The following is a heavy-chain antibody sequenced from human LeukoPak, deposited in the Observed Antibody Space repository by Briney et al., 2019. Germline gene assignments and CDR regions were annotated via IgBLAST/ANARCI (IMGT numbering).Heavy chain of an antibody. CDR3: AVEGDIYDSSGYPQTNE. Sequence: GGSLRLSCAASGFTFSSYSMNWVRQAPGKGLEWVSSISSSSSYIYYADSVKGRFTISKDNAKNSLYLQMNSLRAEDTALYYCAVEGDIYDSSGYPQTNEWGQGSLVTVSS. CDR2: ISSSSSYI. J-gene: IGHJ4*02. CDR1: GFTFSSYS. V-gene: IGHV3-21*01. D-gene: IGHD3-22*01.